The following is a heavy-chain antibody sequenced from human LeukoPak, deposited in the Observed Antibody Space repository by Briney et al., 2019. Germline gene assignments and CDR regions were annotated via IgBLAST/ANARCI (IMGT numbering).Heavy chain of an antibody. CDR3: VKDGNNWNFLFDY. CDR1: GFTFSSYW. CDR2: IKQDGSEK. D-gene: IGHD1-1*01. J-gene: IGHJ4*02. V-gene: IGHV3-7*01. Sequence: GGSLRLSCAASGFTFSSYWMSWVRQAPGKGLEWVANIKQDGSEKYYVDSVKGRFTISRDNSKNTLYLQMSSLRAEDTAVYYCVKDGNNWNFLFDYWGQGTLVTVSS.